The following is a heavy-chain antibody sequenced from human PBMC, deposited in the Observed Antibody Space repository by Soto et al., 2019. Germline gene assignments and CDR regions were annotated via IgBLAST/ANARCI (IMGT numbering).Heavy chain of an antibody. Sequence: LSLTCTVSGDSMTSSNWWNWVPQPPGKGLEWIGEAHHSGRTNYNPSLRSRVTISVDKSQNHFSLQLTSVTAADTAVYYCARSEATALDYWGQGTLVTVSS. CDR3: ARSEATALDY. J-gene: IGHJ4*02. CDR1: GDSMTSSNW. V-gene: IGHV4-4*02. CDR2: AHHSGRT.